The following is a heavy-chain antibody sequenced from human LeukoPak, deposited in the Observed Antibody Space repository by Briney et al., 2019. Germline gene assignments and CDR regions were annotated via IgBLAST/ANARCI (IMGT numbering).Heavy chain of an antibody. CDR2: MNSAGTTI. V-gene: IGHV3-74*01. D-gene: IGHD1-1*01. CDR3: IREVQVRASVSLGL. Sequence: PGGSLRLSCAASGFTISGFWMHWVRQVPGEGLVWVARMNSAGTTINYADSVKGRFTISRDNVRNTLHLQMNNLSLEDTAVYFCIREVQVRASVSLGLWGRGTLVTAS. J-gene: IGHJ4*01. CDR1: GFTISGFW.